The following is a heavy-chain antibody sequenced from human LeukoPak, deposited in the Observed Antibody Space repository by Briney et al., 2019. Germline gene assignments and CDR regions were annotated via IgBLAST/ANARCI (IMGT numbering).Heavy chain of an antibody. CDR2: ISSDGSNK. Sequence: PGRSLRLSCAASGFTFSNYGMHWVRQAPGKGLEWVAVISSDGSNKYYADSVKGRFTISRDNSKNTLYLQMNSLRAEDTAVFYCAKDRGASSSWYLAFDYWGQGTLVTVSS. CDR1: GFTFSNYG. CDR3: AKDRGASSSWYLAFDY. D-gene: IGHD6-13*01. J-gene: IGHJ4*02. V-gene: IGHV3-30*18.